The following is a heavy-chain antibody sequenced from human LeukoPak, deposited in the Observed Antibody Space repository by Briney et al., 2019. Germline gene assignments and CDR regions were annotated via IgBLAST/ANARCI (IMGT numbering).Heavy chain of an antibody. CDR3: ARVRGVIRYYYYYYGMDV. CDR1: GGSISSYY. V-gene: IGHV4-59*08. CDR2: IYYSGST. D-gene: IGHD3-10*01. J-gene: IGHJ6*02. Sequence: SETLSLTCTVSGGSISSYYWSWIRQPPGKGLEWIGYIYYSGSTNYNPSLKSRVTISVDTSKNQFSLKLSSVTAADTAVYYCARVRGVIRYYYYYYGMDVWGQGTTVTVSS.